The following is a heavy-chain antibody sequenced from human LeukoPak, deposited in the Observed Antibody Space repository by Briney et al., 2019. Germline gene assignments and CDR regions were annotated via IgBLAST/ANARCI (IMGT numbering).Heavy chain of an antibody. V-gene: IGHV4-61*02. CDR3: ARGKGSGWYLTTYYFDY. J-gene: IGHJ4*02. CDR1: GGSISSGSYY. D-gene: IGHD6-19*01. Sequence: SQTLSLTCTVSGGSISSGSYYWGWIRQPAGKGLEWIGRIYTSGSTNYNPSLKSRVTISVDTSKNQFSLKLSSVTAADTAVYYCARGKGSGWYLTTYYFDYWGQGTLVTVSS. CDR2: IYTSGST.